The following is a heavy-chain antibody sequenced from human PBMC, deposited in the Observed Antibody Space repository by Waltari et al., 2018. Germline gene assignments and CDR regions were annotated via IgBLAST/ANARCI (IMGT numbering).Heavy chain of an antibody. CDR2: INWNSGGI. J-gene: IGHJ3*01. Sequence: ELQLVESGGGFVEPGRSLKRSWLDSGLIFDEYAMHWVRQAPGKGLEWVSGINWNSGGIMYAESVKGRFTVSRDNGRNSLHLEMKTLRPEDTALYYCAKDLDDVLTGSFGLDVWGRGTMVIVSS. V-gene: IGHV3-9*01. D-gene: IGHD3-9*01. CDR3: AKDLDDVLTGSFGLDV. CDR1: GLIFDEYA.